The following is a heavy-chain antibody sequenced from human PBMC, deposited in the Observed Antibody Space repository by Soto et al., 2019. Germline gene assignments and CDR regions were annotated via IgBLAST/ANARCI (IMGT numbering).Heavy chain of an antibody. CDR1: GGTFSSYT. Sequence: GASVKVSCKASGGTFSSYTISWVRQAPGQGLEWMGRIIPILGIANYAQKFQGGVTITADKSTSTAYMELSSLRSEDTAVYYCATTTSGQWLAPAGMDVWGQGTTVTVSS. V-gene: IGHV1-69*02. J-gene: IGHJ6*02. CDR2: IIPILGIA. D-gene: IGHD6-19*01. CDR3: ATTTSGQWLAPAGMDV.